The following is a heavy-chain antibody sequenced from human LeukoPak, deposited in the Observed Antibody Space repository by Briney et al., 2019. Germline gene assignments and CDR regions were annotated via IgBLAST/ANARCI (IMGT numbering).Heavy chain of an antibody. J-gene: IGHJ3*02. CDR1: GYIFTTYW. CDR2: IYPDDSDT. D-gene: IGHD3-22*01. CDR3: ARLLYYFDSSGYYYAPKAFDI. V-gene: IGHV5-51*01. Sequence: GESLKISCKGSGYIFTTYWIGWVRQMPGKGLEWMGIIYPDDSDTRYSPSFQGQVTISADKSINTAYLQWSSLKASDTATYYCARLLYYFDSSGYYYAPKAFDIWGQGTMVTVSS.